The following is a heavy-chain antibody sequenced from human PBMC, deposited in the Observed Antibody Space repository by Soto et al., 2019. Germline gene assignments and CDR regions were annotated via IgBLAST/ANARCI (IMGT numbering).Heavy chain of an antibody. D-gene: IGHD5-18*01. Sequence: QVTLKESGPVLVKPTETLTLTCTVSGFSLSNPRMSVGWIRQPPGKALEWLAHISSSYAKSYNTSLRNRLTISKDASQRQVALTLTNMDPVDTATYYCARMLGYGYDYWGQGTLVTVSS. V-gene: IGHV2-26*01. CDR2: ISSSYAK. J-gene: IGHJ4*02. CDR3: ARMLGYGYDY. CDR1: GFSLSNPRMS.